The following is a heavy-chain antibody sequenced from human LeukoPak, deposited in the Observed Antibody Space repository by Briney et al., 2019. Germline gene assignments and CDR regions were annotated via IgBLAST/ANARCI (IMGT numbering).Heavy chain of an antibody. Sequence: PGGSLRLSCAASGFTFSSYAMSWVRQAPGKGLGWVSAISGSGGSTYYADSVKGRFTISRDNSKNTLYLQMNSLRAEDTAVYYCAKDPYYDSSGDDYWGQGTLVTVSS. CDR1: GFTFSSYA. J-gene: IGHJ4*02. V-gene: IGHV3-23*01. CDR3: AKDPYYDSSGDDY. D-gene: IGHD3-22*01. CDR2: ISGSGGST.